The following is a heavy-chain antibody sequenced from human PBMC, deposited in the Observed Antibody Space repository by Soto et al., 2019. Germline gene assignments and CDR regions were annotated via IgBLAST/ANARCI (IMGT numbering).Heavy chain of an antibody. Sequence: GGSLRLSCAASGFTFSSSAMSWVRQAPGKGLEWVATFRESGGTTHYADSVKGRFTISRDASKNTLYLQMNSLRAEDTVVFYCARGGPGVPMYYSDYWGQGTLVTVSS. CDR2: FRESGGTT. D-gene: IGHD2-8*01. J-gene: IGHJ4*02. CDR3: ARGGPGVPMYYSDY. CDR1: GFTFSSSA. V-gene: IGHV3-23*01.